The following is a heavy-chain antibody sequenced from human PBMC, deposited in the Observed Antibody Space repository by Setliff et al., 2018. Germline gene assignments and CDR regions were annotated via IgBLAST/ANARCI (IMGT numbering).Heavy chain of an antibody. V-gene: IGHV3-53*01. Sequence: SCAVSGFTVRSDDMSWVRQAPGKGLEWVSLLDYDGAIYYADSVKGRFTIFGDKSKNTLYLQMNNVRADDTAVYYCRLWFGELLRDYWGQGTLVTVSS. J-gene: IGHJ4*02. CDR3: RLWFGELLRDY. D-gene: IGHD3-10*01. CDR2: LDYDGAI. CDR1: GFTVRSDD.